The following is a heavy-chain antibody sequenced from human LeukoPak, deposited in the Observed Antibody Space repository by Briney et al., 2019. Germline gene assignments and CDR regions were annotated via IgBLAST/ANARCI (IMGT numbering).Heavy chain of an antibody. CDR1: GFTFSSYA. J-gene: IGHJ4*02. V-gene: IGHV3-23*01. CDR2: ISGRGGNT. Sequence: GGSLRLSCAASGFTFSSYAMSWVRQAPGKGLEWVSAISGRGGNTYYADSVKGRFTISRDNSKNTLYLQMNSLRAEDTAVYFCAKDSCGGGSCYRIFDSWGQGTLVTVSS. CDR3: AKDSCGGGSCYRIFDS. D-gene: IGHD2-15*01.